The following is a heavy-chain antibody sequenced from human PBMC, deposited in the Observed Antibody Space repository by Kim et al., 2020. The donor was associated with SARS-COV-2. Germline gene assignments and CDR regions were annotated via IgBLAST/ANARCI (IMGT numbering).Heavy chain of an antibody. CDR1: GYTFTSYG. J-gene: IGHJ6*02. D-gene: IGHD6-6*01. CDR2: ISAYNGNT. V-gene: IGHV1-18*01. CDR3: AGSWNYYYYYGMDV. Sequence: ASVKVSCKASGYTFTSYGISWVRQAPGQGLEWMGWISAYNGNTNYAQKLQGRVTMTTDTSTSTAYMELRSLRSDDTAVYYCAGSWNYYYYYGMDVWGQGTTVTVSS.